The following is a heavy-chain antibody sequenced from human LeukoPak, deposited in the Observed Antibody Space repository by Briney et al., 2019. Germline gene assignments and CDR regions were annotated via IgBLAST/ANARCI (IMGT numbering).Heavy chain of an antibody. D-gene: IGHD2-2*01. CDR3: ARGKYQLPGDH. CDR2: IKQDGSEK. Sequence: GSLRLSCAASGFSFRTYWMSWVRQAPGKGLEWVANIKQDGSEKYYVDSVKGRFTISKDNAKNSLYLQMNSLRAEDTAVYYCARGKYQLPGDHWGQGTLVTVSS. J-gene: IGHJ4*02. CDR1: GFSFRTYW. V-gene: IGHV3-7*03.